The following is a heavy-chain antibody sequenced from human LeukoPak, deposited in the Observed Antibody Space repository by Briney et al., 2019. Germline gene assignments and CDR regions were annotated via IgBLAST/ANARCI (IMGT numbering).Heavy chain of an antibody. CDR2: INPNSGGT. CDR1: GYTFTGYY. D-gene: IGHD6-19*01. J-gene: IGHJ4*02. CDR3: ARVEVYSSGWYQEGYYFDY. V-gene: IGHV1-2*02. Sequence: GASVKVSCKASGYTFTGYYMHWVRQAPGQGLEWMGWINPNSGGTNYAQKFQGRVTMTRDTSISTAYMELSRLRSDDTAVYYCARVEVYSSGWYQEGYYFDYWGQGTLVTVSS.